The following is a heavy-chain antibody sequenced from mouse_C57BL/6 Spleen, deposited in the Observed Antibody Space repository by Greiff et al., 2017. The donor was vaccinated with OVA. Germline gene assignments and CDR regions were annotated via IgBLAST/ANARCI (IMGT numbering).Heavy chain of an antibody. V-gene: IGHV1-50*01. Sequence: QVQLQQPGAELVKPGASVKLSCKASGYTFTSYWMQWVKQRPGQGLEWIGEIDPSDSYTNYNQKFKGKATLTVDTSSSTAYMQLSSLTSEDSAVYYCARAPYVDYWGQGTTLTVSS. CDR3: ARAPYVDY. CDR2: IDPSDSYT. J-gene: IGHJ2*01. CDR1: GYTFTSYW.